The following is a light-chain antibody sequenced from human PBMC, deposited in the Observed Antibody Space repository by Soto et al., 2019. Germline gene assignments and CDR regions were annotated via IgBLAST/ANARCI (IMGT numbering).Light chain of an antibody. CDR1: SSDVGCYNL. V-gene: IGLV2-23*03. CDR3: CSYAGSSTFSLYV. CDR2: EGS. Sequence: QSVLTQPASVSGSPGQSITISCTGTSSDVGCYNLVSWYQQHPGKAPKLMIYEGSKRPSGVSNRFSGSKSGNTASLTISGLQAEDEADYYCCSYAGSSTFSLYVFGTGTKVTVL. J-gene: IGLJ1*01.